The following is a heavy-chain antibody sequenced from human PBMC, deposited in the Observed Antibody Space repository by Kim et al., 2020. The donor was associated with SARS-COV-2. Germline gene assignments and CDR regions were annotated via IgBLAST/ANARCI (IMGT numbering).Heavy chain of an antibody. Sequence: SGSTNYNPSLKSRVTISVDKSKNQCSLKLSSVTAADTAVYYCARDRAARDWGQGTLVTVSS. D-gene: IGHD6-6*01. CDR2: SGST. CDR3: ARDRAARD. J-gene: IGHJ4*02. V-gene: IGHV4-4*02.